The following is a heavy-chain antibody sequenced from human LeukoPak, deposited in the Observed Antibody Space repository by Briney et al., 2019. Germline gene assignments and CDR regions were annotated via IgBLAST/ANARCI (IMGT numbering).Heavy chain of an antibody. V-gene: IGHV3-23*01. J-gene: IGHJ6*03. D-gene: IGHD2-15*01. CDR2: ISNSGGAT. CDR1: EFTFSSYA. Sequence: GGSLRLSCAASEFTFSSYAMNWVRQAPGKGLEWVSVISNSGGATYYADSVKGRFTISRDNSKNTLYLQMNSLRAEDTAVYYCAKGVQPWVGYYYYMDVWGKGTTVTVSS. CDR3: AKGVQPWVGYYYYMDV.